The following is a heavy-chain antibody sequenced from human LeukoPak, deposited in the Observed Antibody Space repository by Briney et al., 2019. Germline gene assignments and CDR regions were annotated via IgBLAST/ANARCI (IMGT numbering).Heavy chain of an antibody. CDR1: GYXFTTYW. D-gene: IGHD6-19*01. CDR2: IYPGDSDT. J-gene: IGHJ4*02. Sequence: GESLKISCNGSGYXFTTYWICWVRQMPGKGLEWMGIIYPGDSDTRYSPSFQGQVTISADKSISTAYLQWTSLKASDTAMYYCARSAVAGRRELGFDYWGQGTLVTVSS. V-gene: IGHV5-51*01. CDR3: ARSAVAGRRELGFDY.